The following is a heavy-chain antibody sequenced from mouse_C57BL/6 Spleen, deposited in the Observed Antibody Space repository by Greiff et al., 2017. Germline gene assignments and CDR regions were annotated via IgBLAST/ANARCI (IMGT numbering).Heavy chain of an antibody. CDR3: ARSPFTVGYLDV. V-gene: IGHV1-7*01. D-gene: IGHD1-1*01. CDR1: GYTFTSYW. J-gene: IGHJ1*03. CDR2: INPSSGYT. Sequence: LVESGAELAKPGASVKLSCKASGYTFTSYWMPWVKQRPGQGLEWIGYINPSSGYTKYNQKFKDKATLTADKSSSTAYMQLSSLTYEDTAVYSGARSPFTVGYLDVWGTGTTVTVSS.